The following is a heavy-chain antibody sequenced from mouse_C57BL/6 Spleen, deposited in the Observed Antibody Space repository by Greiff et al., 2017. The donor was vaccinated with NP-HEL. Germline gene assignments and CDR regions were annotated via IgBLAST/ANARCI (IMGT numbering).Heavy chain of an antibody. CDR3: ARHSNLYAMDY. J-gene: IGHJ4*01. CDR1: GFSLTSYG. CDR2: IWSDGST. Sequence: VQLVESGPGLVAPSQRLSIPCTVSGFSLTSYGVHWVRQPPGKGLEWLVVIWSDGSTTYNSALISRLSISKDNSTSHVFLKMNSLQTDDTAMYYCARHSNLYAMDYWGQGTSVTVSS. V-gene: IGHV2-6-1*01. D-gene: IGHD2-5*01.